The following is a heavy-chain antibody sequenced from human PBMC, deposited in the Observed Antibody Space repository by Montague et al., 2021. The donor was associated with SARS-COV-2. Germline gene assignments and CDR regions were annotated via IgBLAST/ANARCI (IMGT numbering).Heavy chain of an antibody. Sequence: WVRQPPGKGLEWIGSIYYSGSTYYNPSLKSRVTISVDTSKNQFSLKLSSVTATDTAVYFCAYMVVGAAELAYWGQGTLVTVAP. CDR2: IYYSGST. J-gene: IGHJ4*02. V-gene: IGHV4-39*01. D-gene: IGHD1-26*01. CDR3: AYMVVGAAELAY.